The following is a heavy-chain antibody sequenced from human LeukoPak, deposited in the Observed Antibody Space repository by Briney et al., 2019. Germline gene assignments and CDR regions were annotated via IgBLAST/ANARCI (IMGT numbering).Heavy chain of an antibody. D-gene: IGHD1-26*01. CDR2: IRYDGSNK. V-gene: IGHV3-30*02. CDR1: GFTFSSYG. J-gene: IGHJ4*02. Sequence: GGSLRPSCAASGFTFSSYGMHWVRQAPGKGLEWVAFIRYDGSNKYYADSVKGRFTISRDNSKNTLYLQMNSLRAEDTAVYYCAKDLVGATFSLDYWGQGTLVTVSS. CDR3: AKDLVGATFSLDY.